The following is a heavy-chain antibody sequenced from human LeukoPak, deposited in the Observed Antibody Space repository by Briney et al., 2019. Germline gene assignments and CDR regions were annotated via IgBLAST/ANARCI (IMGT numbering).Heavy chain of an antibody. J-gene: IGHJ5*02. CDR1: GFTFSSYN. CDR2: ISGSSGTI. V-gene: IGHV3-48*01. D-gene: IGHD3-3*01. Sequence: GGSLRLSCAASGFTFSSYNMNWVRQAPGKGLEWVSYISGSSGTIYYADSVKGRFTISRDKAKNSLYLQMNSLRGEDTAVCYCAAESITIFGVIITWGQGTLVTVSS. CDR3: AAESITIFGVIIT.